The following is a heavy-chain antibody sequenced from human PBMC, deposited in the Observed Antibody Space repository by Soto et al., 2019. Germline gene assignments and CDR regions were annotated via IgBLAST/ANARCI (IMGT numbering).Heavy chain of an antibody. J-gene: IGHJ4*02. CDR1: GFTFSTYA. CDR2: ISGSGDGT. D-gene: IGHD3-22*01. Sequence: EVQLLESGGGWEQPGGSLRLSCAASGFTFSTYAMAWVRQAPGQGLEWVSAISGSGDGTYYPDSVKGRFTISRDNSKSTLYLQMDSLRADDTAVYLCAKMGDSSGYDYFDSWGQGTVVTVSS. CDR3: AKMGDSSGYDYFDS. V-gene: IGHV3-23*01.